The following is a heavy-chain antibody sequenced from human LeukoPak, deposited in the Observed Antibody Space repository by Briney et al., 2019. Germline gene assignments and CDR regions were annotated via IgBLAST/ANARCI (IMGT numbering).Heavy chain of an antibody. D-gene: IGHD3-3*01. V-gene: IGHV1-69*04. CDR3: ATGAGFWSGYSYYGMDV. Sequence: SVKVSCKASGGTFSSYAISWVRQAPGQGLEWMGRIIPIFGIANYAQKFQGRVTITADKSTSAAYMELSSLRSEDTAVYYCATGAGFWSGYSYYGMDVWGQGTTVTVSS. J-gene: IGHJ6*02. CDR1: GGTFSSYA. CDR2: IIPIFGIA.